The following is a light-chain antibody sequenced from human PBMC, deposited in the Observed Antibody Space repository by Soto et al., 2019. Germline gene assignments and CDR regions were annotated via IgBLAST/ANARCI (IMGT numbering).Light chain of an antibody. CDR3: QQYGSSPPLT. CDR1: QSVSSN. CDR2: GAS. V-gene: IGKV3-15*01. J-gene: IGKJ4*01. Sequence: EIVMTQSPATLSVSPGERATLSCRASQSVSSNLAWYQQIPGQAPRLLIYGASTRATGIPARFSGSGSGTEFTLTISSLQSEDFAVYYCQQYGSSPPLTFGGGTKVEIK.